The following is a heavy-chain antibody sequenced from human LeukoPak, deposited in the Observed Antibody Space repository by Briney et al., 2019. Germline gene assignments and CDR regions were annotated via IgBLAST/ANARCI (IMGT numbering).Heavy chain of an antibody. J-gene: IGHJ4*02. CDR1: GYSFTSYW. CDR3: ARMHYDSSGYYSLDY. V-gene: IGHV5-51*01. CDR2: IYPGDSDT. Sequence: PGESLKISCKGPGYSFTSYWIGWVRQMPGKGLEWMGIIYPGDSDTRYSPSFQGQVTISADKSISTAYLQWSSLKASDTAMYYCARMHYDSSGYYSLDYWGQGTLVTVSS. D-gene: IGHD3-22*01.